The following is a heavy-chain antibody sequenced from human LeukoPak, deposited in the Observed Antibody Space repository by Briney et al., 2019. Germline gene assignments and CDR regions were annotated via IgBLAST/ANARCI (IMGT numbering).Heavy chain of an antibody. CDR3: AKRGACSSTSCYIYGMDV. CDR1: GFTFSSYG. Sequence: GRSLRLSCAASGFTFSSYGMHWVRQAPGKGLEWVAVISYDGSNKYYADSVKGRFTISRDNSKNPLYLQMNSLRAEDTAVYYCAKRGACSSTSCYIYGMDVWGQGTTVTVSS. CDR2: ISYDGSNK. J-gene: IGHJ6*02. V-gene: IGHV3-30*18. D-gene: IGHD2-2*02.